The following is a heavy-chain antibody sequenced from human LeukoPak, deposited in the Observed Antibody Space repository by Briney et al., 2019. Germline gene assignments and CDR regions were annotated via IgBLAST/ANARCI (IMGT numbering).Heavy chain of an antibody. CDR2: IRSSGDDT. D-gene: IGHD6-19*01. CDR3: AKVRPPPGSGWYGGDDY. CDR1: GFTFRNYV. J-gene: IGHJ4*02. Sequence: GGSLRLSCTASGFTFRNYVMSWVRQAPGKGLEWVSSIRSSGDDTSSADSVKGRFTIFRDNSKSTLYLQMNSLRAEDTAIYYCAKVRPPPGSGWYGGDDYWGQGTLVAVSP. V-gene: IGHV3-23*01.